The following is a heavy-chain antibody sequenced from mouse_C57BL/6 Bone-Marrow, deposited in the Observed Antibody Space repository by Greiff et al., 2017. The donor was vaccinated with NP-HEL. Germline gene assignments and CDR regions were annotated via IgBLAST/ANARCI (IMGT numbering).Heavy chain of an antibody. D-gene: IGHD1-1*01. CDR3: TRFITTVVATRYFDV. J-gene: IGHJ1*03. Sequence: EVQLQESGEGLVKPGGSLKLSCAASGFTFSSYAMSWVRQTPEKRLEWVAYISSGGDYIYYADTVKGRFTISRDNARNTLYLQMSSLKSEDTAMYYCTRFITTVVATRYFDVWGTGTTVTVSS. CDR2: ISSGGDYI. V-gene: IGHV5-9-1*02. CDR1: GFTFSSYA.